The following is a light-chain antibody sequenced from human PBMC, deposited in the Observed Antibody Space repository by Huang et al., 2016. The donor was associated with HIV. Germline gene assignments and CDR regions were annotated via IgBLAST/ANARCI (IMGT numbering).Light chain of an antibody. V-gene: IGKV3-15*01. CDR2: GAS. J-gene: IGKJ2*02. CDR3: QQYNNWPPWT. CDR1: QSVGSN. Sequence: EIVMTQSPAILSVSPGERATLSCRARQSVGSNLAWYHQKPGQAPRLLIYGASTRATGVPARFSDRGSGTEFTLTISSLQSEDFAVYYCQQYNNWPPWTFGQGTKLEIK.